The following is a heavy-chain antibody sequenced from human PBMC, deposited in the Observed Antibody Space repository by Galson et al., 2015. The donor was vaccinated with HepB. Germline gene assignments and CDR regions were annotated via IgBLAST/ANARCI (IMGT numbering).Heavy chain of an antibody. CDR2: FDPEDGET. V-gene: IGHV1-24*01. Sequence: SVKVSCKVSGYTLTELSMHWVRQAPGKGLEWMGGFDPEDGETIYAQKFQGRVTMTEDTSTDTAYMELSSLRSEDTAVYYCATTGDYDSSGYRNWFDPWGQGTLVTVSS. J-gene: IGHJ5*02. CDR1: GYTLTELS. CDR3: ATTGDYDSSGYRNWFDP. D-gene: IGHD3-22*01.